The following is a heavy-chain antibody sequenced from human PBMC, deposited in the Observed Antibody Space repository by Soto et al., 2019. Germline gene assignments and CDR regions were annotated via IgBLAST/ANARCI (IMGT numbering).Heavy chain of an antibody. V-gene: IGHV1-69*13. CDR2: IITVFGTA. D-gene: IGHD3-10*01. J-gene: IGHJ4*02. CDR3: ASLNYYCSGSHSDY. CDR1: GGTFSRYA. Sequence: SVKVSCKASGGTFSRYAISWVRQARGQGLEGVGGIITVFGTANYAQKFQGRVTDTADESRSTAYMEVSSLRSEERAGYYCASLNYYCSGSHSDYWGQGTLVTVSS.